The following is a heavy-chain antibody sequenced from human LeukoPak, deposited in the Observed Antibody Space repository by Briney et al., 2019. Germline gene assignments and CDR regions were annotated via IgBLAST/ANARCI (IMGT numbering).Heavy chain of an antibody. CDR3: ARGYIVVVPAARFNNWFDP. CDR1: GYTFTGYY. D-gene: IGHD2-2*01. J-gene: IGHJ5*02. CDR2: INPNSGGT. V-gene: IGHV1-2*02. Sequence: ASVKVSCKASGYTFTGYYMHWVRQAPGQGLEWMGWINPNSGGTNYAQKFQGRVTMTRDTSISTAYMELSRLRSDDTAAYYCARGYIVVVPAARFNNWFDPWGQGTLVTVSS.